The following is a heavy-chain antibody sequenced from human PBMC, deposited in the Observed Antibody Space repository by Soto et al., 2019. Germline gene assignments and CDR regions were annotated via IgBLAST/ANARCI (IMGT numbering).Heavy chain of an antibody. CDR1: GGSISGYF. J-gene: IGHJ4*02. D-gene: IGHD6-13*01. Sequence: QVQLQESGPGLVKPSETLSLSCFVSGGSISGYFWSWIRQPPGKGLEWIAFMYDSGSTNYNPSLKSRVSISLDTSKNQFSLKLNSVTAADTAVYYCARGCSSSWPYWGQGTLVTVSS. V-gene: IGHV4-59*01. CDR2: MYDSGST. CDR3: ARGCSSSWPY.